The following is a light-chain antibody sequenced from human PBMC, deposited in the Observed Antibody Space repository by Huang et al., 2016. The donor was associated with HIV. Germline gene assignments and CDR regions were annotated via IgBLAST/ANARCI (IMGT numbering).Light chain of an antibody. J-gene: IGKJ3*01. CDR2: DTS. Sequence: IQMTQSPSSLSASVGDRVTITCQASHDISNCLNWYQQKPGKAPKLLIYDTSNLETGVPSRFSGSGSGTDFTFTISNLQPEDIATYYCQQCDNLPFTFGPGTKADIK. CDR1: HDISNC. CDR3: QQCDNLPFT. V-gene: IGKV1-33*01.